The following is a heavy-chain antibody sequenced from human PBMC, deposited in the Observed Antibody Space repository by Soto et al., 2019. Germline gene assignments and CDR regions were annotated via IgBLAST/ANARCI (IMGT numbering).Heavy chain of an antibody. CDR3: ARVRTSYDSSRSLDY. J-gene: IGHJ4*02. D-gene: IGHD3-22*01. CDR1: GYTFTGYL. Sequence: ACVKVSFRASGYTFTGYLIDWLRQAPGQGLEWMGWINPNSGDTNYAQKFQGRVTMTRDMAISTAYMELRGLTSDDTAVYYCARVRTSYDSSRSLDYWGQGTLVTVSS. V-gene: IGHV1-2*02. CDR2: INPNSGDT.